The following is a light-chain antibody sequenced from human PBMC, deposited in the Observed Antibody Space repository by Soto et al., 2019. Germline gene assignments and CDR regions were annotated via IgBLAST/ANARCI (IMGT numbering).Light chain of an antibody. CDR3: SSYAGSNVL. J-gene: IGLJ2*01. CDR1: SSDVGGYNY. CDR2: EVT. Sequence: QSALTQPPSASGSPGHSVTISCTGTSSDVGGYNYVSWYQQHPGKAPKLMIYEVTKRPSGVPDRFSGSKSGNTASLSVSGLQAEDEADYYCSSYAGSNVLFCGGTKLTVL. V-gene: IGLV2-8*01.